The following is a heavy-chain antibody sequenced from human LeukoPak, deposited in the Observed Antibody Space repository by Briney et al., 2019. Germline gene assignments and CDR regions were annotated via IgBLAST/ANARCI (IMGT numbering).Heavy chain of an antibody. CDR2: INGNTGDT. V-gene: IGHV1-2*06. Sequence: ASVKVSCKASGYTFSGYYMNWVRQAPGQGLEWMGRINGNTGDTDYAHKFRGRVTMTRDPSISTAYMELSSLTSDDTAVYYCARTYVGGVDYWGQGILVTVSS. J-gene: IGHJ4*01. CDR1: GYTFSGYY. CDR3: ARTYVGGVDY. D-gene: IGHD2-15*01.